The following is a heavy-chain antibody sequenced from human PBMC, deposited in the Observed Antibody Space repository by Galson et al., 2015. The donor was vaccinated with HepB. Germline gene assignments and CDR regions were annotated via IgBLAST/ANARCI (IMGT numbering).Heavy chain of an antibody. V-gene: IGHV3-30*04. D-gene: IGHD5-24*01. CDR3: ARVQEGDGYNQVEYFQP. CDR1: GFTFSSYA. Sequence: SLRLSCAASGFTFSSYAMHWVRQAPGKGLEWVAVISYDGSNKYYADSVKGRFTISRDNSKNTLYLQMNRLRAEDTAVYYCARVQEGDGYNQVEYFQPWGQGTLVTVSS. CDR2: ISYDGSNK. J-gene: IGHJ1*01.